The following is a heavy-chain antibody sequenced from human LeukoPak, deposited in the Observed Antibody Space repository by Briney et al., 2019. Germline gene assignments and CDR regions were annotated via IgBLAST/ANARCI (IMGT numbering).Heavy chain of an antibody. J-gene: IGHJ4*02. CDR3: ADYRKPQGLDY. CDR2: IDASGSDT. V-gene: IGHV3-23*01. CDR1: EFPFSIYA. D-gene: IGHD1-14*01. Sequence: GGSLRLSCEVSEFPFSIYAMAWVGQAPGQGLEWVSAIDASGSDTYYTDSVKCRFTISRDNSKNTVYLQMNSLRVEDTAVYYCADYRKPQGLDYWGQGTLVTVSS.